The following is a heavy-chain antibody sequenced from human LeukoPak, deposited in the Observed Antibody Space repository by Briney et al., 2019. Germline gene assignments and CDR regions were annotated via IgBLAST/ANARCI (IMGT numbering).Heavy chain of an antibody. CDR3: AKAPEYYDFWSGYYTSANFQH. D-gene: IGHD3-3*01. V-gene: IGHV3-23*01. J-gene: IGHJ1*01. Sequence: GWCLSLSCVASRFTLSNYAMSGVGQAPWRGREGVAAICGSGGRTYYADSVKGRSSISRDNSKNTLYLQMNSLRAEDTAVYYCAKAPEYYDFWSGYYTSANFQHWGEGTLVTVSS. CDR1: RFTLSNYA. CDR2: ICGSGGRT.